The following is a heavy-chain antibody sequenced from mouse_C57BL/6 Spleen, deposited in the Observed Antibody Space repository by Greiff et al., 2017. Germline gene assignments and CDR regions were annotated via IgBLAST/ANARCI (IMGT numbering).Heavy chain of an antibody. Sequence: QVQLQQSGPELVKPGASVKISCKASGYAFSSSWMNWVKQRPGKGLEWIGRIYPGDGDTNYNGKFKGKATLTADKSSSTAYMQLSSLTSEASAVSFCDMRSYYYGSSHGLFDYWGQGTTLTVSS. D-gene: IGHD1-1*01. CDR1: GYAFSSSW. CDR3: DMRSYYYGSSHGLFDY. J-gene: IGHJ2*01. CDR2: IYPGDGDT. V-gene: IGHV1-82*01.